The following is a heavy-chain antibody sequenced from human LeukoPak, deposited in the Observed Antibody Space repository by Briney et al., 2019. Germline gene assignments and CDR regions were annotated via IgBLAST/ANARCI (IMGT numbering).Heavy chain of an antibody. Sequence: GGGLRLSLAASGFNLCRYVLRWGRPASGEGVGGGSAISGSGGSTYYADSVKGRFNMSRDNSKNTLYLQMNNLRAEDTAVYYCTKLTSDFWSGYQHWGQGTLVTVSS. CDR3: TKLTSDFWSGYQH. V-gene: IGHV3-23*01. J-gene: IGHJ1*01. CDR2: ISGSGGST. D-gene: IGHD3-3*01. CDR1: GFNLCRYV.